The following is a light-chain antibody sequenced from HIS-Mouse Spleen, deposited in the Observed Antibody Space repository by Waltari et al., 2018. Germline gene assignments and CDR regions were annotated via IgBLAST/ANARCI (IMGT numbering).Light chain of an antibody. V-gene: IGLV3-10*01. Sequence: SYELTQPPSVSVSPGQTARITCSGDALPKKYAYWYQQKSGQAPVLVIYEDRKRPSGIAERFSGSSSGTMATLTISGAQVEDEADYYCYSTDSSGNHRVFGGGTKLTVL. CDR3: YSTDSSGNHRV. J-gene: IGLJ2*01. CDR2: EDR. CDR1: ALPKKY.